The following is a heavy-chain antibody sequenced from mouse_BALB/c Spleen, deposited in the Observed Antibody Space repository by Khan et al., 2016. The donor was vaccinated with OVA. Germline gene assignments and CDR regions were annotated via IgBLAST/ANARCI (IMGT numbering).Heavy chain of an antibody. J-gene: IGHJ2*01. Sequence: VQLNESGPGLVKPSQSLSLTCTVTGYSITSDYAWNWIRQFPGNKLEWMGFISYSGNTNYTPSLKSRISITRDTSKNQFFLQLHSVTTEDTATYYCARVYGGDFDYWGQGTTLTVSS. D-gene: IGHD1-1*01. CDR1: GYSITSDYA. CDR2: ISYSGNT. V-gene: IGHV3-2*02. CDR3: ARVYGGDFDY.